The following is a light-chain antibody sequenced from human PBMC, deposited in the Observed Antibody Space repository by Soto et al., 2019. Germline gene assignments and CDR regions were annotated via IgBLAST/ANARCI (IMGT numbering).Light chain of an antibody. CDR2: GAS. V-gene: IGKV3-20*01. CDR3: QQYRT. CDR1: QSVSSTY. Sequence: EIVLTQSPGTLSLSPGERPTLSCRASQSVSSTYLVWYQQKPGQAPRLLIYGASSRATGIPDRFSGSGSGTDFTLTISRLEPEDFAVYYCQQYRTFGQGTKVDIK. J-gene: IGKJ1*01.